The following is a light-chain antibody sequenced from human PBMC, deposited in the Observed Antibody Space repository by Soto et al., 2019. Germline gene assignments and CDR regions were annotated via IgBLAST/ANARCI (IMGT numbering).Light chain of an antibody. CDR3: QQYNNWTPT. V-gene: IGKV3-15*01. J-gene: IGKJ1*01. CDR2: GAS. Sequence: EIVMTQSPAALSVSTGERATLSFSASQSVRRNLYWYQQKNGKSPRLLIYGASTRATGIPARLSGSGHGTELTITISSMKYEDFEVYHCQQYNNWTPTFGHGTKVDIK. CDR1: QSVRRN.